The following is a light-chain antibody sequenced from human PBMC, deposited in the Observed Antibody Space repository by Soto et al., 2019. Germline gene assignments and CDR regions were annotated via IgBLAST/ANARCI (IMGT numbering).Light chain of an antibody. CDR2: DDN. V-gene: IGLV1-51*01. CDR1: SSNIGGNS. CDR3: GSWDSSLNASV. Sequence: QSVLTQPPSVSAAPGQKVTISCSGSSSNIGGNSVSWYQQLPGTAPKLLIYDDNKRPSGIPDRFSGSKSGTSATLGITGFQTGDEPDYYCGSWDSSLNASVFGTGTRSPS. J-gene: IGLJ1*01.